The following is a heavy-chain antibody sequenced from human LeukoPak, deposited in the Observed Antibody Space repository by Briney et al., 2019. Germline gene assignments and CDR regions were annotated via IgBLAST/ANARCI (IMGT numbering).Heavy chain of an antibody. D-gene: IGHD3-3*02. CDR2: ISSISTPI. Sequence: SGGSLRLSCAASGFGFSSYSMNWVRQAPGKGLEWVSYISSISTPIYYADSVKGRFTMSRDNAKNSLYLQMNSLRPEDTAVYYCAREGISGARDFDFWGQGTLVTVSS. J-gene: IGHJ4*02. CDR3: AREGISGARDFDF. CDR1: GFGFSSYS. V-gene: IGHV3-48*01.